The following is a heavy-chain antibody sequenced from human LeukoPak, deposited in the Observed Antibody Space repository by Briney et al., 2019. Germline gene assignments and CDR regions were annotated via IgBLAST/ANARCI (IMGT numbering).Heavy chain of an antibody. CDR3: ARDQPITMIHSDAFDI. Sequence: SETLSLTCTVSGGSISCYYWSWIRQPAGKGLEWIGRIYTSGSTNYNPSLKSRVTMSVDTSKNQFSLKLSSVTAADTAVYYCARDQPITMIHSDAFDIWGQGTMVTVSS. J-gene: IGHJ3*02. V-gene: IGHV4-4*07. D-gene: IGHD3-22*01. CDR2: IYTSGST. CDR1: GGSISCYY.